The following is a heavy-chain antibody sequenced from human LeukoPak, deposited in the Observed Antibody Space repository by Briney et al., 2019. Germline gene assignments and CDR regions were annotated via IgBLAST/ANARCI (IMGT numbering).Heavy chain of an antibody. J-gene: IGHJ4*02. V-gene: IGHV3-30*18. Sequence: GGSLRLSCAASGFTFSSYSMNWVRQAPGKGLEWVAVISYDGSNKYYADSVKGRFTISRDNSKNTLYLQMNSLRAEDTAVYYCAKDGGYSGYEDYWGQGTLVTVSS. D-gene: IGHD5-12*01. CDR3: AKDGGYSGYEDY. CDR1: GFTFSSYS. CDR2: ISYDGSNK.